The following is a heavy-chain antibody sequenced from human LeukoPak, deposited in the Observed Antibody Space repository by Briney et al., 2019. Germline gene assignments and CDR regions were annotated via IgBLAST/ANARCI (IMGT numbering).Heavy chain of an antibody. Sequence: PGGSLRHSRAASGFTFSTHTMTWVRQAPRKGLECISYISSGSGTIHYADSVKGRFTISRDNAKNSLYLQMNSLRDEDTAVYYCARGDSTFDYWGQGTLVSVSS. CDR3: ARGDSTFDY. V-gene: IGHV3-48*02. J-gene: IGHJ4*02. CDR1: GFTFSTHT. CDR2: ISSGSGTI.